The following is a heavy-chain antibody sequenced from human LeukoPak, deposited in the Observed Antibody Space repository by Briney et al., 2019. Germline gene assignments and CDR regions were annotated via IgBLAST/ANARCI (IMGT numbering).Heavy chain of an antibody. J-gene: IGHJ4*02. CDR1: GGSISNYY. D-gene: IGHD6-19*01. CDR3: ARAGYSSGWPTN. CDR2: IYSSGST. V-gene: IGHV4-59*01. Sequence: SETLSLTCTVSGGSISNYYWSWIRQPPGKGLEWVGDIYSSGSTNYNPSLKSRVTISVDTSKNQFSLRLSSVTAADTAVYFCARAGYSSGWPTNWGQGTLVTVSS.